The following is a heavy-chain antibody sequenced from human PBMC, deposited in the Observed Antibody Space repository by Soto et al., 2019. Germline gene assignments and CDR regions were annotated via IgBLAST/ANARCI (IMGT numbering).Heavy chain of an antibody. Sequence: YLRLSCAASEFTCSDYSMSWIRQAPGKGLEWVSYISSSGSTIYYADSVKGRFTISRDNAKNSLYLQMNSLRAEDTAVYYCARDYDILTGYSYYYGMDVWGQGTTVTVSS. CDR2: ISSSGSTI. CDR1: EFTCSDYS. J-gene: IGHJ6*02. D-gene: IGHD3-9*01. V-gene: IGHV3-11*01. CDR3: ARDYDILTGYSYYYGMDV.